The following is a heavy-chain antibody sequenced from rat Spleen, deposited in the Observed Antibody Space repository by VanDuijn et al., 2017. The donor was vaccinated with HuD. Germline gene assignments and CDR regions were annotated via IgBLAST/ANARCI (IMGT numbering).Heavy chain of an antibody. D-gene: IGHD1-4*01. V-gene: IGHV3-3*01. CDR3: ARSYNGWYSDF. J-gene: IGHJ1*01. Sequence: EVQLQESGPGLVKPSQSLSLTCSVTGHSISSGYRWNWIRKFPGNELEWMGYINSAGSTIYNPSLQSRISITRDTSKNQFFLQVNSVTTEDTATYYCARSYNGWYSDFWGPGTMVTVSS. CDR2: INSAGST. CDR1: GHSISSGYR.